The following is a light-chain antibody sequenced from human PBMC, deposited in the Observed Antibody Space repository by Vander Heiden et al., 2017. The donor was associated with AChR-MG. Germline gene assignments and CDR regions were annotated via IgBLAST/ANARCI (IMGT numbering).Light chain of an antibody. Sequence: AIRITQSPSSLSASTGDRVTITCRASQGISSYLAWYQQKPGKAPKLLIYAASTLQSGVPSRFSGSGSGTDFTLTISCLQSEDFATYYCQQYYSYPRTFDQGTKVEI. J-gene: IGKJ1*01. CDR1: QGISSY. V-gene: IGKV1-8*01. CDR3: QQYYSYPRT. CDR2: AAS.